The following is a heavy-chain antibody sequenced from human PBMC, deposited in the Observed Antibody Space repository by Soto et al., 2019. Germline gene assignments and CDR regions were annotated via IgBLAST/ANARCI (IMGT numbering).Heavy chain of an antibody. CDR3: TRDVWTITAVSDFDD. V-gene: IGHV3-30-3*01. CDR2: MSHEGITI. D-gene: IGHD3-16*01. CDR1: GFPFRGYA. J-gene: IGHJ4*02. Sequence: QVQLVESGGGVVQPGGSLRLSCAASGFPFRGYAMHWVRQGPGKALEWVAVMSHEGITIDYADSVKGRFTISRDNSKNTPFLEMSRLRAEVTTVYYCTRDVWTITAVSDFDDWGQGTLVSVSS.